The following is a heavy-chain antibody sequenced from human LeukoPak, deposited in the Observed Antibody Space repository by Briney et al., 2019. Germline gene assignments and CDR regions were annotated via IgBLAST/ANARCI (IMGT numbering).Heavy chain of an antibody. J-gene: IGHJ4*02. V-gene: IGHV4-39*01. CDR3: ARRRGYSYGYHFDY. D-gene: IGHD5-18*01. CDR1: GGSVSSSSYH. Sequence: SETLSLTCTVSGGSVSSSSYHWGWVRQPPGKGLEWIGSIYYSGSTYYTPSLKSRVTISVDTSKNQFSLKLNSVTAADTAVNYCARRRGYSYGYHFDYWGQGTLVTVSS. CDR2: IYYSGST.